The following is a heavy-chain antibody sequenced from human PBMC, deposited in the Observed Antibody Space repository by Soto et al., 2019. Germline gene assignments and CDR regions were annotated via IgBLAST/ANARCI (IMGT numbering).Heavy chain of an antibody. Sequence: EVQLVESGGGLVQPGGSLRLSCAASGFTVSSNYMSWVRQAPGKGLEWVSILYSGGSTYYADSVKGRFTISRDNSKNTLYLQMNSLRAEDTAVYYCARFNVGIIDYWGQGTLVTDSS. D-gene: IGHD1-26*01. V-gene: IGHV3-66*01. CDR2: LYSGGST. J-gene: IGHJ4*02. CDR3: ARFNVGIIDY. CDR1: GFTVSSNY.